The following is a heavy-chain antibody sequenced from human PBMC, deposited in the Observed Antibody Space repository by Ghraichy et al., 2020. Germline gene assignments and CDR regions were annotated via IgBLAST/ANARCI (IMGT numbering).Heavy chain of an antibody. CDR2: VYFSGST. CDR1: GASIKSHY. D-gene: IGHD4-17*01. J-gene: IGHJ4*02. CDR3: ATMTTVTHLWRIFDY. V-gene: IGHV4-59*11. Sequence: SETLSLTCTVSGASIKSHYWTWIRQSPGKGLEWIGYVYFSGSTDYNPSLKSRVTMSVDTSKNQFSLNLRSVTAADTAIYYCATMTTVTHLWRIFDYWGQGNLVSVSS.